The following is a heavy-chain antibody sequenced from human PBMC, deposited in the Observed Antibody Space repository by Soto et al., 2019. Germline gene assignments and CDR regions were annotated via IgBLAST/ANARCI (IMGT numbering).Heavy chain of an antibody. CDR3: AKDAPLGYCGGDCFPYYFDY. Sequence: GGSLRLSCAASGFNFNRYAMDWVRQAPGKGLEWVSAISGSGGSTYYADSVKGRFTMSRDNSKNTLYLQMNSLRAEDTAVYYCAKDAPLGYCGGDCFPYYFDYWGRGTLVTVSS. J-gene: IGHJ4*02. CDR1: GFNFNRYA. CDR2: ISGSGGST. D-gene: IGHD2-21*02. V-gene: IGHV3-23*01.